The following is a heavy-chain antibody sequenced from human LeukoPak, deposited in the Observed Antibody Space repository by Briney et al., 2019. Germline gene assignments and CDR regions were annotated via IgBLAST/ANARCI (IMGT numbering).Heavy chain of an antibody. V-gene: IGHV1-8*01. CDR2: MNPNSGRT. Sequence: ASVKVSCKASGHTLTSYDINWVRQATGQGIEWMGWMNPNSGRTGYAQNFQGRINITRNTSIRAAYMELSSLRSEDTAVYYCTRETSSRYFDYWGQGTLVTVSS. J-gene: IGHJ4*02. CDR3: TRETSSRYFDY. CDR1: GHTLTSYD.